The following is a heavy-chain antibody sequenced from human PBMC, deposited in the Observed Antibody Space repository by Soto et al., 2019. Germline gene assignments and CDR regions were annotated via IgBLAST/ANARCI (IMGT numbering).Heavy chain of an antibody. Sequence: KQSQTLSLTCAISGDSVSSNSAAWNWIRQSPSRGLEWLGRTYYRSKWYNDYAVSVKSRITINPDTSKNQFSLQLNSVTPEDTAVYYCAREEYSSSPAVYGMDVWGQGTTVTVSS. CDR3: AREEYSSSPAVYGMDV. J-gene: IGHJ6*02. CDR1: GDSVSSNSAA. V-gene: IGHV6-1*01. D-gene: IGHD6-6*01. CDR2: TYYRSKWYN.